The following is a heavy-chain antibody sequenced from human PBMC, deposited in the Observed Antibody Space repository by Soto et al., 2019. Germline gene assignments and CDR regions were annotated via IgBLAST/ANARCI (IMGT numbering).Heavy chain of an antibody. J-gene: IGHJ6*02. CDR3: TTDSHDSRMYYYYGMDV. Sequence: EVQLVESGGGLVKPGGSLRLSCAASRFTFSNAWMTWVRQAPGKGLEWVGRIKSKTDGGTTDYAAPVKGRFTISRDDSKNTLYLQMNSLKTEDTAVYYCTTDSHDSRMYYYYGMDVWGQGTTVTVSS. V-gene: IGHV3-15*01. CDR1: RFTFSNAW. D-gene: IGHD4-4*01. CDR2: IKSKTDGGTT.